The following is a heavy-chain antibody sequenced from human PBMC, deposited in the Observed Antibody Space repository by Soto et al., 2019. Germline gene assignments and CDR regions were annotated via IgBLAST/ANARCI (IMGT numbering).Heavy chain of an antibody. J-gene: IGHJ6*04. D-gene: IGHD2-2*01. CDR2: ISSSSTYI. CDR3: ARDSSYCSSTSCSTYRVDV. Sequence: GGSLRLSCAASGFTFSGYSINWVRQAPGKGLEWVSSISSSSTYIYYADSVKGRFTISRDNAKNSLYLQMNSLRAEDTAVYYCARDSSYCSSTSCSTYRVDVWGKGTTVTVSS. V-gene: IGHV3-21*01. CDR1: GFTFSGYS.